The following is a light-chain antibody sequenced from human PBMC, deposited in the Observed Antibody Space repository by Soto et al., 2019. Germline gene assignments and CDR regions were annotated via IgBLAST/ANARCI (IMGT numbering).Light chain of an antibody. CDR1: QFVSSN. CDR3: QQYGSSPRGT. CDR2: GAS. V-gene: IGKV3-20*01. J-gene: IGKJ1*01. Sequence: ELVMTQSPVTLSVSPGEIATLSCRASQFVSSNLAWYQQKPGQAPRLLIYGASTRATGIPARFSGSGSGTDFTLTISRLEPEDFAVYYCQQYGSSPRGTFGQGTTVDIK.